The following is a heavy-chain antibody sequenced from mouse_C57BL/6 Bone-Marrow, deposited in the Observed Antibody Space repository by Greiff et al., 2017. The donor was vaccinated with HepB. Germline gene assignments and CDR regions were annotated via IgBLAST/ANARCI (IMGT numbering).Heavy chain of an antibody. Sequence: EVQLQQSGAELVRPGASVKLSCTASGFNIKADYMHWVKPRPEQGPEWIGWIDPENGDTEYASKFQGKATITADTSSNTAYLQLSRLTSEDTAVYYCTSTLMDYWGRGTSVTVTS. V-gene: IGHV14-4*01. J-gene: IGHJ4*01. CDR3: TSTLMDY. CDR2: IDPENGDT. CDR1: GFNIKADY. D-gene: IGHD2-1*01.